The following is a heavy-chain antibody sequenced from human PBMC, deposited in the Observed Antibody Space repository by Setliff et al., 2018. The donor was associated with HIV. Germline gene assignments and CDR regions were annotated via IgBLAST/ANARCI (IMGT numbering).Heavy chain of an antibody. D-gene: IGHD3-9*01. V-gene: IGHV4-4*08. J-gene: IGHJ4*02. Sequence: PSETLSLTCSVSGGSISSYYWSWIRQPPGKGLEWIGYIYTSGSSNYNPSLKSRVTISVDTSKTQFSLKLSSVTAADTAVYYCARGGVLRYFDWAYWGQGTLVTVSS. CDR2: IYTSGSS. CDR1: GGSISSYY. CDR3: ARGGVLRYFDWAY.